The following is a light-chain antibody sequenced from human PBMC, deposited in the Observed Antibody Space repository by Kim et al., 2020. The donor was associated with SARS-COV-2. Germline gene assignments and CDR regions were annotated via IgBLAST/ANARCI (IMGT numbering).Light chain of an antibody. Sequence: QSITISCTRTSSNGGCYTFVSWYQQHPGKAPKLRIYAVTERPSGVSDRFSGSRSGSTASLTISGLEADDEADYYCCSYAGSSTWAFGGGTKLSVL. CDR3: CSYAGSSTWA. CDR2: AVT. CDR1: SSNGGCYTF. J-gene: IGLJ2*01. V-gene: IGLV2-23*02.